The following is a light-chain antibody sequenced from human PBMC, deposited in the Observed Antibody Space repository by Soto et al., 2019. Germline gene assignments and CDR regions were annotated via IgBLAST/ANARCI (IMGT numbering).Light chain of an antibody. CDR3: QQYNHWPGT. J-gene: IGKJ2*01. CDR1: QSVAKN. CDR2: AAS. V-gene: IGKV3-15*01. Sequence: ETVMTHSPATLSVSPGERVTLSCRASQSVAKNVAWYQHKPGQPPRLLIYAASTRATGIPARFDGSGSGTEFTLTISSLQSEDFAVYFCQQYNHWPGTFGRGTKVEMK.